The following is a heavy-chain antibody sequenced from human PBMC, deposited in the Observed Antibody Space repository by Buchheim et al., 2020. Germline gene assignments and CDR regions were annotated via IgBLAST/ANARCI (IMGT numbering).Heavy chain of an antibody. CDR2: ISYDGSLK. CDR1: GFTFRTYG. D-gene: IGHD2-21*02. Sequence: QVQLVESGGGVVQPGTSLTLSCVASGFTFRTYGIHWVCQAPGKGLEWVAVISYDGSLKYYADSVKGRFTISRDNSRNTVYMHMNSLRTEDTAVYYCAKSYCGGDCHFEYWGQGTL. J-gene: IGHJ4*02. V-gene: IGHV3-30*18. CDR3: AKSYCGGDCHFEY.